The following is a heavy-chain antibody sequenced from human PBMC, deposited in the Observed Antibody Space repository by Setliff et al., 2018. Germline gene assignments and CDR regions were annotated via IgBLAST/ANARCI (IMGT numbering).Heavy chain of an antibody. CDR2: ISYSGST. CDR1: GVSVSGYF. J-gene: IGHJ4*02. V-gene: IGHV4-59*02. Sequence: PSETLSLTCSVSGVSVSGYFWSWIRQPPGKPLEWIGYISYSGSTNYNPSLKTXVSXSXXXXXXXXXXXXXXXXXXDTAVYFCARDGAGHTESWKGHFGYWGQGTEVTVSS. D-gene: IGHD2-8*01. CDR3: ARDGAGHTESWKGHFGY.